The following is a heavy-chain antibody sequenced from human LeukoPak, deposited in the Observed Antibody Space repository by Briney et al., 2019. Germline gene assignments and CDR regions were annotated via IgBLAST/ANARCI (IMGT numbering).Heavy chain of an antibody. CDR2: INHSGST. D-gene: IGHD3-22*01. CDR1: GGSFSGYY. V-gene: IGHV4-34*01. CDR3: ARGPLPYYYDSSGYYGNWFDP. J-gene: IGHJ5*02. Sequence: SSETLSLTCAVYGGSFSGYYWSWIRQPPGKGLEWIGEINHSGSTNYNPSLKSRVTISVDTSKNQFSLKLSSVTAADTAVYYCARGPLPYYYDSSGYYGNWFDPWGQGTLVTVSS.